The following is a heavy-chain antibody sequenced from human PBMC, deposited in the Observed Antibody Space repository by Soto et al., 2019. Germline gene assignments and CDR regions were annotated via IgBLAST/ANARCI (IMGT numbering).Heavy chain of an antibody. CDR1: GFTFSSYA. Sequence: EVQLLESGGGLVQPGGSLRLSCAASGFTFSSYAMSWVRQAPGKGLEWVSGISGSGGSGGSTDYADSVRGRFTISRDNSKNTLYLQMNSLRAEDTAVYYCAKGGSTVTTTQLPDYWGQGTLVTVSS. CDR2: ISGSGGSGGST. CDR3: AKGGSTVTTTQLPDY. J-gene: IGHJ4*02. V-gene: IGHV3-23*01. D-gene: IGHD4-17*01.